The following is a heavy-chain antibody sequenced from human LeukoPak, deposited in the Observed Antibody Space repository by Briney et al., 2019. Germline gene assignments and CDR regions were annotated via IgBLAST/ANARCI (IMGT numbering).Heavy chain of an antibody. CDR1: GYTSTSYG. CDR2: ISAYNGNT. CDR3: ARDGSGWYSDAFDI. Sequence: ASVKVSCKASGYTSTSYGISWVRQAPGQGLEWMGWISAYNGNTNYAQKLQGRVTMTTDTSTSTAYMELRSLRSDDTAVYYCARDGSGWYSDAFDIWGQGTMVTVSS. D-gene: IGHD6-19*01. V-gene: IGHV1-18*01. J-gene: IGHJ3*02.